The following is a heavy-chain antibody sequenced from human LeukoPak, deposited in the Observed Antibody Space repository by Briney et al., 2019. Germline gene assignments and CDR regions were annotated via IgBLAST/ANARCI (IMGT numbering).Heavy chain of an antibody. V-gene: IGHV3-7*01. D-gene: IGHD2-15*01. Sequence: PGGSLRLSCAASGFTFRNYWMGWVRQAPGKGLEWVANTKPDGSAEYYADSVRGRLTTSRDNANNLLYLQMNRLRAEDTAVYYCARDGGLNTNFAYWGQGTLVTVSS. CDR1: GFTFRNYW. CDR2: TKPDGSAE. J-gene: IGHJ4*02. CDR3: ARDGGLNTNFAY.